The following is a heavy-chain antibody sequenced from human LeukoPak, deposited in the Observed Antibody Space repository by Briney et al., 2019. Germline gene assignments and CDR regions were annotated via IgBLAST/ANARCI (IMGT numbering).Heavy chain of an antibody. CDR3: AKVQSGTAMGLIDY. Sequence: GGSLRLSCAASGFTFSSYGMHWVRQAPGKGLEWVAVISYDGSNKYYADYVKGRFTISRDNSKNTLYLQMNSLRAEDTAVYYCAKVQSGTAMGLIDYWGQGTLVTVSS. CDR2: ISYDGSNK. V-gene: IGHV3-30*18. CDR1: GFTFSSYG. D-gene: IGHD5-18*01. J-gene: IGHJ4*02.